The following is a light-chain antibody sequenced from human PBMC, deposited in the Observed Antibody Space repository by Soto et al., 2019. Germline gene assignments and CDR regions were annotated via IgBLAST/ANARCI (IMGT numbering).Light chain of an antibody. Sequence: SYELTQPPSLSVAPGQTATITCVGDNIGIRSVHWYQQRPGQAPVLVLYEDSDRPSGIPDRFSGSNSGNTATLTISRVEAGDEADYYCQVWESYSDVPFGGWTKVTVL. CDR2: EDS. V-gene: IGLV3-21*02. CDR3: QVWESYSDVP. CDR1: NIGIRS. J-gene: IGLJ3*02.